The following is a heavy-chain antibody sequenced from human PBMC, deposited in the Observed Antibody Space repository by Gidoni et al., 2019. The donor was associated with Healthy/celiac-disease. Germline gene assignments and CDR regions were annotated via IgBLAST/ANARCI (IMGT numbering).Heavy chain of an antibody. CDR1: GLTVSRYG. CDR3: AREIYYCSSTSCPRGYYYYYGMDV. V-gene: IGHV3-33*01. Sequence: QVQLVESGGGVVQPGRSLRTAWAASGLTVSRYGRSGVGQAPGKGLEWVAVIWYDGSINSYADSVKGRFTISRDNSKNSLYLQMNSLRAEDTAVYCCAREIYYCSSTSCPRGYYYYYGMDVWGQGTTVTVSS. CDR2: IWYDGSIN. D-gene: IGHD2-2*01. J-gene: IGHJ6*02.